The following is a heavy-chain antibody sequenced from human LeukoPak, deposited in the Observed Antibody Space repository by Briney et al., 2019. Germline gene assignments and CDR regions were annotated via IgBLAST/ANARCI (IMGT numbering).Heavy chain of an antibody. Sequence: GGALRLSCAASGFTFSSYWMSWVRQAPGKGLEWVANIKQDGSEKYHVDSVKGRFTISRENAKTSLYLQMNSLRAEDTAVYYCARDRSSQYWGQATLVTVSS. V-gene: IGHV3-7*01. CDR2: IKQDGSEK. CDR3: ARDRSSQY. CDR1: GFTFSSYW. D-gene: IGHD6-13*01. J-gene: IGHJ4*02.